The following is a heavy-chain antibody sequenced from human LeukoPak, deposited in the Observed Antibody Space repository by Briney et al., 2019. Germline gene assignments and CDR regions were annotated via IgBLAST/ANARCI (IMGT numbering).Heavy chain of an antibody. CDR3: ARDLRSYDFWSGYYEY. V-gene: IGHV1-46*01. CDR1: GYTFTSYY. J-gene: IGHJ4*02. Sequence: ASVKVSCKASGYTFTSYYMHWVRQAPGQGREWMGIINPSGGSTSYAQKFQGRVTMTRDTSTSTVYMELSSLRSEDTAVYYCARDLRSYDFWSGYYEYWGQGTLVTVSS. D-gene: IGHD3-3*01. CDR2: INPSGGST.